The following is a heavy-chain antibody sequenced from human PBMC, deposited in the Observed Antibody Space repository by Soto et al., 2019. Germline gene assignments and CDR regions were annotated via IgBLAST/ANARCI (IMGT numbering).Heavy chain of an antibody. Sequence: PSETLSLTCTVSGGSIISYYWICIRHPPGKGLEWIGYIYYSGSTNYNPSLKSRVTISVDTSKNQFSLKLSSVTAADTAVYYCAREINYGDYPGWFDPWGQGTLVTVSS. V-gene: IGHV4-59*01. J-gene: IGHJ5*02. CDR3: AREINYGDYPGWFDP. CDR2: IYYSGST. D-gene: IGHD4-17*01. CDR1: GGSIISYY.